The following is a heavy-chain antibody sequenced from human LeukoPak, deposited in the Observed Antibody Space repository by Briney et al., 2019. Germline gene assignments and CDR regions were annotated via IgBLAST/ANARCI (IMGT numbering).Heavy chain of an antibody. CDR1: GFTFSSYW. D-gene: IGHD2/OR15-2a*01. Sequence: PGGSLRLSCAASGFTFSSYWMSWVRQAPGKGLEWVANIKQDGSEKYYVDSVKGRFTISRDNAKNSLYLQMNSLRAEDTAVYYCARDQTPRIFRGQKPDSPRAFDIWGQGTMVTVSS. V-gene: IGHV3-7*01. CDR2: IKQDGSEK. J-gene: IGHJ3*02. CDR3: ARDQTPRIFRGQKPDSPRAFDI.